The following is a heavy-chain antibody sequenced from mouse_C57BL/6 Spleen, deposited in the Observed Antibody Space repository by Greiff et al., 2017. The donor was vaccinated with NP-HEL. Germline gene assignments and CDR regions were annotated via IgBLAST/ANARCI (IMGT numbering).Heavy chain of an antibody. Sequence: VQLMESGAELARPGASVKMSCKASGYTFTSYTMHWVKQRPGQGLEWIGYINPSSGYTKYNQKFKDKATLTADKSSSTAYMQLSSLTSEDSAVYYCARGDYGYAMDYGGQGTSVTVSS. D-gene: IGHD1-1*01. CDR2: INPSSGYT. CDR3: ARGDYGYAMDY. CDR1: GYTFTSYT. V-gene: IGHV1-4*01. J-gene: IGHJ4*01.